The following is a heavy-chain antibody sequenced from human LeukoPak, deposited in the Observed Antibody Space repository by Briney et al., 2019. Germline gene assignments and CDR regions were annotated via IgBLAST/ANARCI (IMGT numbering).Heavy chain of an antibody. CDR3: ARPLWFGELWDLDP. CDR2: INPNSGGT. CDR1: GYTFTGYY. Sequence: GASVKVSCKASGYTFTGYYMHWVRQAPGQGLEWMGWINPNSGGTNYAQKFQGRVTMTRDTSTSTAYMELRSLRSDDTAVYYCARPLWFGELWDLDPWGQGTLVTVSS. J-gene: IGHJ5*02. V-gene: IGHV1-2*02. D-gene: IGHD3-10*01.